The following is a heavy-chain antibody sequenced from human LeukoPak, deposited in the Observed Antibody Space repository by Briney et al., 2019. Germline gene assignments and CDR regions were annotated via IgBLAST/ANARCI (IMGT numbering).Heavy chain of an antibody. V-gene: IGHV3-23*01. CDR2: ISGSGGNT. Sequence: PGGSLRLSCAASGFTFSNYAMSRVRQAPGKGLEWVSEISGSGGNTYFADSVKGRFTISRDNSKNTLYLQMNSLRAEDTAVYYCVKDGGYSSSWPYFDYWGQGTLVTVSS. CDR3: VKDGGYSSSWPYFDY. CDR1: GFTFSNYA. J-gene: IGHJ4*02. D-gene: IGHD6-13*01.